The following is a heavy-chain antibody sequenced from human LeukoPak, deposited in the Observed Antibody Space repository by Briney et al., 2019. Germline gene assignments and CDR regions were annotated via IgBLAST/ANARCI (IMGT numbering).Heavy chain of an antibody. CDR2: MNPNSGNT. Sequence: ASVKVSCKASGYTFSSYDINLVRQATGQGLEWMGWMNPNSGNTGYAQKFQGRVTMTRNTSISTAYMELSSLRSEDTAVYYCARGGYGSGSYYKETHPFEPWGQGTLVTVSP. V-gene: IGHV1-8*01. CDR3: ARGGYGSGSYYKETHPFEP. D-gene: IGHD3-10*01. J-gene: IGHJ5*02. CDR1: GYTFSSYD.